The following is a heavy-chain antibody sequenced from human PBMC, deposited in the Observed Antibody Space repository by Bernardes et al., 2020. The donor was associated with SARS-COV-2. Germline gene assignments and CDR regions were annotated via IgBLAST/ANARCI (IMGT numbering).Heavy chain of an antibody. CDR3: ARGGYYGSGSYSNGEYYFDY. D-gene: IGHD3-10*01. CDR2: IIPILGIA. J-gene: IGHJ4*02. CDR1: GGTFSSYA. V-gene: IGHV1-69*04. Sequence: SVKVSCKASGGTFSSYAISWVRQAPGQGLEWMGRIIPILGIANYAQKFQGRVTITADKSTSTAYMELSSLRSEDTAVYYCARGGYYGSGSYSNGEYYFDYWGQGTLVTVSS.